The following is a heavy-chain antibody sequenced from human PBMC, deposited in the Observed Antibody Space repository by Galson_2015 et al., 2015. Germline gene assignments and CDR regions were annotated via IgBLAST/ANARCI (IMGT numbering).Heavy chain of an antibody. CDR2: IDWDDDK. V-gene: IGHV2-70*01. CDR3: ARIYSYGPNYSYYGMDV. D-gene: IGHD5-18*01. CDR1: GFSLSTSGMC. J-gene: IGHJ6*02. Sequence: LVKPTQTLTLTCTFSGFSLSTSGMCVSWIRQPPGKALEWLALIDWDDDKYYSTSLKTRLTISKDTSKNQVVLTMTNMDPVDTATYYCARIYSYGPNYSYYGMDVWGQGTTVTVSS.